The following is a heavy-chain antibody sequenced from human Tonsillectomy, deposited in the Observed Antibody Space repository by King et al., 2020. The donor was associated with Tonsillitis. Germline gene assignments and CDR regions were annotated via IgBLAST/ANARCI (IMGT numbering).Heavy chain of an antibody. CDR1: GFNFSGSA. D-gene: IGHD2-2*01. J-gene: IGHJ4*02. CDR2: IRSKDNRYET. V-gene: IGHV3-73*02. Sequence: VQLVESGGGLVQPGGSLKLSCAASGFNFSGSAIHWGRQSSGKGLEWVGRIRSKDNRYETGFAESVKGRFTISRDDLKNTAYLQMNSLKTEDTAVYYYTSYCSSTTCSQLFDYWGQGTLVTVSS. CDR3: TSYCSSTTCSQLFDY.